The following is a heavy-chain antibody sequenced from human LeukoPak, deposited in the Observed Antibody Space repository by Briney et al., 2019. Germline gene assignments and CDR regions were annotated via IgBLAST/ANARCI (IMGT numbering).Heavy chain of an antibody. J-gene: IGHJ4*02. Sequence: GASVKVSCKASGYTFTNYGISWVRQAPGQGLEWMGWISAYNGNTHYAQKLQGRVTLTADTSTSTAYMELRSLRFDDTAVYYCARSPGTTGGDFAYWSQGTLVTVSS. V-gene: IGHV1-18*01. CDR1: GYTFTNYG. CDR2: ISAYNGNT. D-gene: IGHD1-7*01. CDR3: ARSPGTTGGDFAY.